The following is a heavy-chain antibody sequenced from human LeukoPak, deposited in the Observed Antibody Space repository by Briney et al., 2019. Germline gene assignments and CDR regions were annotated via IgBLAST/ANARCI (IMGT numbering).Heavy chain of an antibody. Sequence: PGGSLRLSCAASGFTFSSYWMHWVRQAPRKGLVWVSRINSDGSSTSYADSVKGRFTISRDNAKNTLYLQMNSLRAEDTAVYYCARVMDYEGYFDYWGQGTLVTVSS. CDR3: ARVMDYEGYFDY. J-gene: IGHJ4*02. CDR2: INSDGSST. V-gene: IGHV3-74*01. CDR1: GFTFSSYW. D-gene: IGHD3-22*01.